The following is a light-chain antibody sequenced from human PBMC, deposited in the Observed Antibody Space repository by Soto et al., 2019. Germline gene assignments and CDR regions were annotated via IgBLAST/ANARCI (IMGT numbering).Light chain of an antibody. CDR2: ATS. Sequence: DTQMTQSPSSLSASLVHRVTITCRSVQNIDNYLNWYQQKPGKAPKLLIYATSTLQSGVPSRLSGSESGKEFTLTISSLQAEEFATCFCQESYTTRAVSFGGGTKVDIK. J-gene: IGKJ4*01. CDR3: QESYTTRAVS. V-gene: IGKV1-39*01. CDR1: QNIDNY.